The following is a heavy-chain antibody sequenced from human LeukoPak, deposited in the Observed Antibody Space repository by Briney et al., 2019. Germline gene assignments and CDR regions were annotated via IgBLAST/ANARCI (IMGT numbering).Heavy chain of an antibody. CDR2: IYHSGST. V-gene: IGHV4-38-2*02. J-gene: IGHJ6*03. CDR3: ARGSGSYDSWYYYYYMDV. Sequence: SETLSLTCTVSGYSISSGYYWGWIRQPPGKGLEWIGSIYHSGSTYYNPSLKSRVTISVDTSKNQFSLKLSSVTAADTAVYYCARGSGSYDSWYYYYYMDVWGKGTTVTVSS. D-gene: IGHD1-26*01. CDR1: GYSISSGYY.